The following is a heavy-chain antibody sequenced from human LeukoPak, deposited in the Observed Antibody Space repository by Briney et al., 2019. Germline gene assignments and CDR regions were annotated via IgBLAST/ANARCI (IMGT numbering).Heavy chain of an antibody. CDR1: GYSFTSYW. D-gene: IGHD1/OR15-1a*01. Sequence: GESLKISCKGSGYSFTSYWIGWVRQMPGKGLEWMGIIYPGDSDTRYSPSFQGQVTISADKSISTAYLQWSSLKASDTAMYYCAKGTKPVMTIPDYWGQGILVTVSS. CDR3: AKGTKPVMTIPDY. J-gene: IGHJ4*02. CDR2: IYPGDSDT. V-gene: IGHV5-51*01.